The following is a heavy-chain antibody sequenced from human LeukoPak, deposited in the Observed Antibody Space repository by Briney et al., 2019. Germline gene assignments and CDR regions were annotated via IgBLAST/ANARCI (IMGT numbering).Heavy chain of an antibody. Sequence: PGGSLRLSCAASGFTFSSYGMHWVRQAPGKGLEWVAFIRYDGSNKYYADSVKGRFTISRDNSKNTLYLQMNSLRAEDTAVYYCAKDLTSYSSSWFPFDYWGQGTLVTVSS. CDR2: IRYDGSNK. CDR1: GFTFSSYG. V-gene: IGHV3-30*02. CDR3: AKDLTSYSSSWFPFDY. D-gene: IGHD6-13*01. J-gene: IGHJ4*02.